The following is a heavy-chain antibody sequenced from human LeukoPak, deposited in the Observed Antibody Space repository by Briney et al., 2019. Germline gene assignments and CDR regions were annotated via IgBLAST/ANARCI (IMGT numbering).Heavy chain of an antibody. CDR3: VRDYRGGWNDY. CDR1: GFTFSTYW. V-gene: IGHV3-7*01. D-gene: IGHD1-26*01. Sequence: GGSLRLSCAASGFTFSTYWMTWVRQAPGKGLEWVANIKTDGSQIYYVDSVKGRFTISRDNAKNSLFLQMNNLRVDDTGVYYCVRDYRGGWNDYWGQGTLVTVSS. CDR2: IKTDGSQI. J-gene: IGHJ4*02.